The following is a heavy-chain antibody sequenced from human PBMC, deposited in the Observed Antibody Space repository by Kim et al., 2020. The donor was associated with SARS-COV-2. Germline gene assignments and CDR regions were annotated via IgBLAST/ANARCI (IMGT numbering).Heavy chain of an antibody. D-gene: IGHD3-9*01. V-gene: IGHV1-18*01. CDR2: ISAYNGNT. J-gene: IGHJ4*02. CDR1: GYTFTSYG. Sequence: ASVKVSCKASGYTFTSYGISWVRQAPGQGLEWMGWISAYNGNTNYAQKLQGRVTMTTDTSTSTAYMELRSLRSDDTAVYYCARDPVPRSRYYDILTGYSYWGQGTLVTVSS. CDR3: ARDPVPRSRYYDILTGYSY.